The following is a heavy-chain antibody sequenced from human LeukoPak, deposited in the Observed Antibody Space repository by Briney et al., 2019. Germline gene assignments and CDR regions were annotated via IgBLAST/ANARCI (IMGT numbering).Heavy chain of an antibody. Sequence: SETLSLTCTVSGGSISSADYYWSWIRQPPGKGLEWIGYIYYSGSTYYNPSLKSRLTISLDTSKNQFSLKLSSVTAADTAVYYCARDLHGYSQEDYFDYWGQGTLVTVSS. CDR1: GGSISSADYY. J-gene: IGHJ4*02. CDR3: ARDLHGYSQEDYFDY. CDR2: IYYSGST. V-gene: IGHV4-30-4*08. D-gene: IGHD5-18*01.